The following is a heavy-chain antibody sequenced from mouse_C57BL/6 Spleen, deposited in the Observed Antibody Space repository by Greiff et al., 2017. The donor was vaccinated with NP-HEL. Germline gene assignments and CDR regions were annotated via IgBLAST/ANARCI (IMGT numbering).Heavy chain of an antibody. CDR1: GFTFSSYA. D-gene: IGHD4-1*02. J-gene: IGHJ1*03. CDR3: TRGNSTGTWYFDV. Sequence: EVQRVESGEGLVKPGGSLKLSCAASGFTFSSYAMSWVRQTPEKRLEWVAYISSGGDYIYYADTVKGRFTISRDNARNTLYLQMSSLKSEDTAMYYCTRGNSTGTWYFDVWGTGTTVTVSS. V-gene: IGHV5-9-1*02. CDR2: ISSGGDYI.